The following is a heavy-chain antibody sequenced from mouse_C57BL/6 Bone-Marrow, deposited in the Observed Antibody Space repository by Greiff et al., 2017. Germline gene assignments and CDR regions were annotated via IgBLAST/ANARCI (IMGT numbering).Heavy chain of an antibody. CDR1: GYTFTSYW. J-gene: IGHJ1*03. CDR3: ARSDYGSSYWYFDV. D-gene: IGHD1-1*01. Sequence: QVQLQQPGAELVMPGASVKLSCKASGYTFTSYWMHWVKQRPGQGLEWIGEIDPSDSYTNYNQQFKGKSTLTVDKSSSTAYMQLSSLTSEDSAVYYCARSDYGSSYWYFDVWGTGTTVTVSS. V-gene: IGHV1-69*01. CDR2: IDPSDSYT.